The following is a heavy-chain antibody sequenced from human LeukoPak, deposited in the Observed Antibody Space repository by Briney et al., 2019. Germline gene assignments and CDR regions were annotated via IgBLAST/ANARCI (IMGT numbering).Heavy chain of an antibody. Sequence: ASVKVSCKASGYTFTGYYMHWVRQAPGQGLEWMGWINPNSGGTNYAQKFQGRVTMTRDTSISTAYMELSRLRSDDTAVYYCARGLNGPILAMAFDYWGQGTLVTVSS. V-gene: IGHV1-2*02. D-gene: IGHD3-3*01. CDR2: INPNSGGT. CDR3: ARGLNGPILAMAFDY. CDR1: GYTFTGYY. J-gene: IGHJ4*02.